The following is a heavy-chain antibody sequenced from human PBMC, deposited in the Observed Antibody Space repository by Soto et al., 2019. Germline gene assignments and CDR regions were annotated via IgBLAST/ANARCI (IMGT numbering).Heavy chain of an antibody. Sequence: GGALEISCSGSGYSFSSYWIGWGRPMPGENLEWMGIIYPGDSDTRYSPSFQGQVTISADKSLRTAYLQWTSLKASDTALYYCARTRSFTLGFYYDGMDVWGQGTTVTVSS. D-gene: IGHD6-6*01. CDR1: GYSFSSYW. V-gene: IGHV5-51*01. CDR2: IYPGDSDT. CDR3: ARTRSFTLGFYYDGMDV. J-gene: IGHJ6*02.